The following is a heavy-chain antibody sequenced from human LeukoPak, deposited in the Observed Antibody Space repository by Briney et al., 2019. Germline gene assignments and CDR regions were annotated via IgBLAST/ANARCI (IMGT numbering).Heavy chain of an antibody. Sequence: SVKVSCKASGGTFSSYAISWVRQAPGQGLEWMGRIIPILGIANYAQKFQGRVTITADKSTSTAYMELSSLRSEDTAVYYCATENSSGRFYYYYGMDVWGQGTTVTVSS. CDR1: GGTFSSYA. CDR2: IIPILGIA. CDR3: ATENSSGRFYYYYGMDV. J-gene: IGHJ6*02. D-gene: IGHD3-22*01. V-gene: IGHV1-69*04.